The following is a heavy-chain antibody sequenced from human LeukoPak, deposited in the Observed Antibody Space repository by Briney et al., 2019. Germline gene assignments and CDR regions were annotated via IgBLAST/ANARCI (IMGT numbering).Heavy chain of an antibody. V-gene: IGHV4-4*02. CDR3: ARGGIAGDAFDI. D-gene: IGHD6-13*01. CDR2: IYHSGST. Sequence: SETLSLTCAVSGGSISGSNWWSWVRQPPGKGLEWIGEIYHSGSTNYNPSLKSRVTISVDKSKNQFSLKLSPVTAADTAVYYCARGGIAGDAFDIWGQGTMVTVSS. J-gene: IGHJ3*02. CDR1: GGSISGSNW.